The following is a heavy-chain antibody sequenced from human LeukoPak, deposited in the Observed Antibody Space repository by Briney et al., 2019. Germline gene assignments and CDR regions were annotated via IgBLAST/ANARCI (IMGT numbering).Heavy chain of an antibody. Sequence: PSETLSLTCTVSGGSVSSGSYYWSWIRQPPGKGLEWIGYIYYSGDTDYNPSRGSRVRISVDTSKNQFSLPMRSVTAADTAMYYCARFGVPAAGSTSSRRKRLELDPWGQGTLVTVSS. CDR2: IYYSGDT. CDR1: GGSVSSGSYY. V-gene: IGHV4-61*01. D-gene: IGHD3-10*01. J-gene: IGHJ5*02. CDR3: ARFGVPAAGSTSSRRKRLELDP.